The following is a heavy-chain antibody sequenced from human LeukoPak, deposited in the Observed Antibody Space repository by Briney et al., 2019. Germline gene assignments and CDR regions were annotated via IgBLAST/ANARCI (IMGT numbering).Heavy chain of an antibody. CDR2: IWYDGSNE. CDR1: GFTFSSYG. Sequence: PGGSLRLSCAASGFTFSSYGMHWVRQAPGKGLEWVAVIWYDGSNEYYADSVKGRFTISRDNSKNTLYLQMDSLRAEDTAVYYCARDLYSYGPPGDYWGQGTLVTVSS. V-gene: IGHV3-33*01. J-gene: IGHJ4*02. CDR3: ARDLYSYGPPGDY. D-gene: IGHD5-18*01.